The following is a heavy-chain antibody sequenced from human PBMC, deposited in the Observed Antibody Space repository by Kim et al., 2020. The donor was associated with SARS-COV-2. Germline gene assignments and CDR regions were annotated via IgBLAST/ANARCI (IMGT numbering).Heavy chain of an antibody. J-gene: IGHJ4*02. CDR1: GYTFTSYG. Sequence: ASVKVSCKASGYTFTSYGISWVRQAPGQGLEWMGWISAYNGNTNYAQKLQGRVTMTTDTSTSTAYMELRSLRSDDTAVYYCARDSWRFGYCGGDCYYGIDYWGQGTLVTVSS. V-gene: IGHV1-18*04. CDR3: ARDSWRFGYCGGDCYYGIDY. CDR2: ISAYNGNT. D-gene: IGHD2-21*01.